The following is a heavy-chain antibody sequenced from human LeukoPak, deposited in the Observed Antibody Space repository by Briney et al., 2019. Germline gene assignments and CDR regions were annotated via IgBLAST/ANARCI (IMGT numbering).Heavy chain of an antibody. CDR3: ARDRGTYGSGSYYTDY. V-gene: IGHV4-61*02. D-gene: IGHD3-10*01. CDR2: IYTSGST. J-gene: IGHJ4*02. Sequence: PSETLSLTCTVSGDSISSGDYYWSWIRQPAGKGLEWIGRIYTSGSTNYNPSLKSRVTISVDTSKNQFSLKLSSVTAADTAVYYCARDRGTYGSGSYYTDYWGQGTLVTVSS. CDR1: GDSISSGDYY.